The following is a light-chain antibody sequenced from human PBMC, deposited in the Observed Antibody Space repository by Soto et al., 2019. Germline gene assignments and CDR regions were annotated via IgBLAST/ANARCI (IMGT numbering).Light chain of an antibody. Sequence: EIVLTQSPATLSLSPGERATLSCSASQSVRSDLAWYQQKPVQAPRLLIYDASNRATGIPARFSGSGSGTEVTLTIRSLEPEDFAVYYCQQRSNWPPTFGQGTKVEIK. CDR2: DAS. J-gene: IGKJ1*01. V-gene: IGKV3-11*01. CDR1: QSVRSD. CDR3: QQRSNWPPT.